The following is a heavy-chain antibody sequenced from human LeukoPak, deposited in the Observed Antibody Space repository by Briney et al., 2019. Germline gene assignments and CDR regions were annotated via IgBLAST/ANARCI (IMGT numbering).Heavy chain of an antibody. CDR3: ASSAYYYDSSGYYRRKRNQDRTVPYGMDV. Sequence: SETLSLTCAVYGGSFSGYYWSWIRQPPGKGLEWIGEINHSGSTNYNPYLKSRVTISVDTSKNQFSLKLSSVTAADTAVYYCASSAYYYDSSGYYRRKRNQDRTVPYGMDVWGQGTTVTVSS. D-gene: IGHD3-22*01. V-gene: IGHV4-34*01. CDR2: INHSGST. J-gene: IGHJ6*02. CDR1: GGSFSGYY.